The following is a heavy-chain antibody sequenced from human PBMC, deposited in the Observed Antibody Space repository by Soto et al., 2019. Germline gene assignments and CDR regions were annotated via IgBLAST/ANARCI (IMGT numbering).Heavy chain of an antibody. Sequence: PSETLSLTCAVSGGSISSGGYYWSWIRQHPGKGLEWIGYIYYSGTTYSSNPSLKSRVTISVDTSKNQFSLKLTSVTAADTAVYYCARSPRDWFDPWGQGTLVTVSS. CDR2: IYYSGTT. CDR1: GGSISSGGYY. J-gene: IGHJ5*02. CDR3: ARSPRDWFDP. D-gene: IGHD6-6*01. V-gene: IGHV4-31*11.